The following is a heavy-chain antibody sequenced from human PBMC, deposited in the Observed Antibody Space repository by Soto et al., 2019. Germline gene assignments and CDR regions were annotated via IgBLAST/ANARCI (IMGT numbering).Heavy chain of an antibody. J-gene: IGHJ6*02. CDR3: ARLLVTLTTPRRPLWGGDRRDPRYDYYGMDV. D-gene: IGHD4-4*01. CDR1: GGSISSSSYY. Sequence: SETLSLTCTVSGGSISSSSYYWGWIRQPPGKGLEWIGSIYYSGSPYYNPSPKSRVTISVDTSKNQFSLKLSSVTAADTAVYYCARLLVTLTTPRRPLWGGDRRDPRYDYYGMDVWGQGTTVTAP. CDR2: IYYSGSP. V-gene: IGHV4-39*01.